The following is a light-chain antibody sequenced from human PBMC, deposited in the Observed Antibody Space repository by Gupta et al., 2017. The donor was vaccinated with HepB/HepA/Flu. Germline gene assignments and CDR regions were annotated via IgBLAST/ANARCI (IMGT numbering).Light chain of an antibody. Sequence: DIQMTQSPSSLSSSVGDRVTITCQASQDITNYLTWYQQKPGKAPKLLIYDASTWEGGVPYRFSGSGYGTDFTFTINSRQPEDFATYYCQHDYKRPYPFGRGTKLEIK. V-gene: IGKV1-33*01. J-gene: IGKJ4*01. CDR1: QDITNY. CDR3: QHDYKRPYP. CDR2: DAS.